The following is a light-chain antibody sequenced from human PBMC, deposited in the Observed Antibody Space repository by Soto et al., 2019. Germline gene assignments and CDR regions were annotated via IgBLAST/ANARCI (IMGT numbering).Light chain of an antibody. CDR3: QQYDNLTLT. J-gene: IGKJ5*01. CDR1: QTVRTY. Sequence: DIQRTQSPASLSASVEDRVTITCRASQTVRTYLNWYQQKTGKAPKLLIYAASNLETGVPSRFSGSGSGTDFTLKIRSLKTEDIATYYCQQYDNLTLTLGQGPRRETK. CDR2: AAS. V-gene: IGKV1-33*01.